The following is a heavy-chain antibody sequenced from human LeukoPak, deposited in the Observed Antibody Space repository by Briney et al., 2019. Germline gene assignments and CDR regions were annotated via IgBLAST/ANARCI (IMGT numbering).Heavy chain of an antibody. CDR3: ARHARWGSS. Sequence: SETLSLTCAVYGGSISSYYWSWIRQPPGKGLEWIGYIYYSGSTNYNPSLKSRVTISVDTSKNQFSLKLSSVTAADTAVYYCARHARWGSSWGQGTLVTVSS. CDR2: IYYSGST. CDR1: GGSISSYY. V-gene: IGHV4-59*01. D-gene: IGHD6-13*01. J-gene: IGHJ4*02.